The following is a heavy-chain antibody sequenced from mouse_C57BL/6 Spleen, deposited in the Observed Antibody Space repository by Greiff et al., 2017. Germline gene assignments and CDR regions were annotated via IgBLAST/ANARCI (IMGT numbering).Heavy chain of an antibody. CDR1: GYAFSSYW. Sequence: VQLQQSGAELVKPGASVKISCKASGYAFSSYWMNWVKQRPGKGLEWIGQIYPGDGDTNYNGKFKGKATLTVDKSSSPAYMQLSSLTSEDSAVYYCARGRSLAYWGQGTLVTVSA. CDR2: IYPGDGDT. J-gene: IGHJ3*01. V-gene: IGHV1-80*01. CDR3: ARGRSLAY.